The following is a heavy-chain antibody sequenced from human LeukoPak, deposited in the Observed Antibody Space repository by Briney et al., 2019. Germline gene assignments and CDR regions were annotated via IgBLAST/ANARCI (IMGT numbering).Heavy chain of an antibody. Sequence: ASVKVSCTASGYIFTTYNIHWVRQAPGQRLEWMGWVNAGNGNTRYSQKFQGRVTITRDTFASTAYMELSSLKSEDTAVYYCARLAAAGPFDHWGQGTLVTVSS. CDR1: GYIFTTYN. V-gene: IGHV1-3*01. D-gene: IGHD6-25*01. CDR3: ARLAAAGPFDH. J-gene: IGHJ4*02. CDR2: VNAGNGNT.